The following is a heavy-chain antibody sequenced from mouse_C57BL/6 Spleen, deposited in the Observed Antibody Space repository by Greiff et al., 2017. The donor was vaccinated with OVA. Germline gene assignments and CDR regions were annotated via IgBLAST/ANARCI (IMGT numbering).Heavy chain of an antibody. CDR3: TIMPYDGYSWFAY. J-gene: IGHJ3*01. CDR1: GFNIKDDY. V-gene: IGHV14-4*01. CDR2: IDPENGDT. D-gene: IGHD2-3*01. Sequence: EVQLQQSGAELVRPGASVKLSCTASGFNIKDDYMHWVKQRPEQGLEWIGWIDPENGDTEYASKFQGKATITADTSSNTAYLQLSSLTSEDTAVYDYTIMPYDGYSWFAYWGQGTLVTVSA.